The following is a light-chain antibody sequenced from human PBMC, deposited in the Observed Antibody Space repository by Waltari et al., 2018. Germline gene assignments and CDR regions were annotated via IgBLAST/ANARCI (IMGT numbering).Light chain of an antibody. V-gene: IGKV4-1*01. J-gene: IGKJ4*01. CDR2: WAS. CDR1: QSLLSNKRNH. Sequence: DIVMTQSPESLAVSLGERATINCKSSQSLLSNKRNHLAWYQQKPGQPPKFLIYWASTREPGVPDRFNGSGSGADFTLTISSLQAEDVAVYFCQQYYTRPLTFGEGTKVEIK. CDR3: QQYYTRPLT.